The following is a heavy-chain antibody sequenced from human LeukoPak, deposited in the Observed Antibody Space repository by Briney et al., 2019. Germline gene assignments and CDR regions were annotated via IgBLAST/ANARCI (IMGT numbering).Heavy chain of an antibody. V-gene: IGHV3-23*01. D-gene: IGHD4-17*01. CDR3: AKYYGQGDYYYYYGMDV. J-gene: IGHJ6*02. CDR2: SSGSGGST. Sequence: GGSLRLSCAASGFTFSNYAMSWVRQAPGTGLEWVSGSSGSGGSTYYADSVKGRFTISRDNSKNTLYPQMNSLRAEDTAVYYCAKYYGQGDYYYYYGMDVWGQGTTVTVSS. CDR1: GFTFSNYA.